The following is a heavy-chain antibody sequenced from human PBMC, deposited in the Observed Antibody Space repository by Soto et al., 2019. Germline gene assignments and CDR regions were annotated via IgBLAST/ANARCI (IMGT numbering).Heavy chain of an antibody. D-gene: IGHD2-15*01. Sequence: SETLSLTCTVSGGSMNSYFWSWIRQPPGKPLEWIGYIYASGSTNYSPSLKGRVTIAADMSKNQFYLTLTSVTSADTAIYYCARVGFGIVGYYYYYMDVWGKGTTVTVSS. CDR1: GGSMNSYF. CDR3: ARVGFGIVGYYYYYMDV. CDR2: IYASGST. J-gene: IGHJ6*03. V-gene: IGHV4-59*01.